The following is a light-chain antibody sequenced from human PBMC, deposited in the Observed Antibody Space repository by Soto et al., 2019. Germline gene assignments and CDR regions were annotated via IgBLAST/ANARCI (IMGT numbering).Light chain of an antibody. J-gene: IGLJ3*02. V-gene: IGLV2-23*01. CDR3: CSYAGSSTWV. CDR1: SSDFGSYNL. Sequence: QSALTQPASVSGSPGQSITISCTGTSSDFGSYNLVSWYQQHPGKAPRVIIYEGSKRPSGVSNRFSGSKSDNTASLTISGLQAEDEADYYCCSYAGSSTWVFGGGTQLTVL. CDR2: EGS.